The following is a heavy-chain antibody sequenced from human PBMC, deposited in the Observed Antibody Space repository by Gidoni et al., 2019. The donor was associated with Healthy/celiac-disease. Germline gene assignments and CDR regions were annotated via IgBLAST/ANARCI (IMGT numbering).Heavy chain of an antibody. V-gene: IGHV4-34*01. Sequence: QVQLQQWGAGLLKPSETLSLTCAVYGGSFSGYYWSWIRQPPGKGLEWIGEINHSGSTNYNPSLKSRVTISVDTSKNQFSLKLSSVTAADTAVYYCASRRFPDVWGQGTTVTVSS. CDR3: ASRRFPDV. CDR1: GGSFSGYY. CDR2: INHSGST. J-gene: IGHJ6*02. D-gene: IGHD3-3*01.